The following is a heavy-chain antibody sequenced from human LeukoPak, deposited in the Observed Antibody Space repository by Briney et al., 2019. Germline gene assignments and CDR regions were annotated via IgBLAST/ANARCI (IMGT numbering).Heavy chain of an antibody. V-gene: IGHV1-2*02. CDR1: GYTFTGYY. Sequence: GASVTVSFKASGYTFTGYYMHWVRQAPGQGLEWMGWINPNSGGTNYPQKFQGRVTMTRDTSISTAYMELSRLRSDDTAVYYCARDDRGCSSTSCYAFDYWGHGTLVTVSS. CDR3: ARDDRGCSSTSCYAFDY. D-gene: IGHD2-2*01. J-gene: IGHJ4*01. CDR2: INPNSGGT.